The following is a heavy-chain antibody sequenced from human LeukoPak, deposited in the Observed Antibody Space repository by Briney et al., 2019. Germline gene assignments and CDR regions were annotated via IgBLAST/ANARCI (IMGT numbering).Heavy chain of an antibody. V-gene: IGHV3-23*01. J-gene: IGHJ4*02. D-gene: IGHD5-24*01. CDR2: ISGSGGST. CDR1: GFTFSSYA. CDR3: AKDKMGWLQLPYYFDY. Sequence: GGSLRLSCAASGFTFSSYAVSWVRQAPGKGLEWVSAISGSGGSTYYADSVKGRFTISRDNSKNTLYLQMNSLRAEDTAVYYCAKDKMGWLQLPYYFDYWGQGTLVPVSS.